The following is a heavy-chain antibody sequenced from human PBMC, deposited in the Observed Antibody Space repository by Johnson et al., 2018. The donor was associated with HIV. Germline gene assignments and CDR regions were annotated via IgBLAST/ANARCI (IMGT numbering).Heavy chain of an antibody. J-gene: IGHJ3*02. Sequence: EVQLVESGGGLVQPGGSLRLSCAASGFSFDDYAMHWVRQVPGKGLEWVAGLGWNGLTIGYVDSVKGRFTISRNAATNSLYLRMNSLRAEDTAVYHCAREGAWEVRPGAFDIWGQGTTVTVSS. CDR2: LGWNGLTI. CDR1: GFSFDDYA. V-gene: IGHV3-9*01. CDR3: AREGAWEVRPGAFDI. D-gene: IGHD1-26*01.